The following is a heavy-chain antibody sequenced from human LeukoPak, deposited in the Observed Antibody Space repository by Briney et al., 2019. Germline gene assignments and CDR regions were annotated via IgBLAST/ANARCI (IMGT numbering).Heavy chain of an antibody. CDR1: GFTFSSYG. CDR2: ISYDGSNK. V-gene: IGHV3-30*18. CDR3: AKDIDDILTGFDY. J-gene: IGHJ4*02. D-gene: IGHD3-9*01. Sequence: GGSLRLSCAASGFTFSSYGMHWVRQAPGEGLEWVAVISYDGSNKYYADSVKGRFTISRDNSKNTLYLQMNSLRAEDTAVYYCAKDIDDILTGFDYWGQGTLVTVSS.